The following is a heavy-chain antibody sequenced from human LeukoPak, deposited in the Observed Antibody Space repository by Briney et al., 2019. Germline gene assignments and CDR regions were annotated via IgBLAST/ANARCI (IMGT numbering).Heavy chain of an antibody. CDR2: IRNKANSYTT. D-gene: IGHD1-26*01. CDR3: ATSPPSGTVVFDM. J-gene: IGHJ3*02. CDR1: GVTFSDHY. V-gene: IGHV3-72*01. Sequence: GGSLRLSCAASGVTFSDHYMEWVRQAPGKGLEWGGRIRNKANSYTTEYAASVKGRFTISRDDSKNSLYLQMNSLKIEDTAVYYCATSPPSGTVVFDMWGQGTMVTISS.